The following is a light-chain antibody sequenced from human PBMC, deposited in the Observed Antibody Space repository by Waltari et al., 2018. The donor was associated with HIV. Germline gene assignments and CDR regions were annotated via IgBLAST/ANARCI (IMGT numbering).Light chain of an antibody. J-gene: IGKJ4*01. CDR3: QQYERIPLT. V-gene: IGKV1-33*01. CDR1: QDIGDR. CDR2: DAS. Sequence: DIQMTQSPSSLSASVGDRVTITCQASQDIGDRLNWYQQKPGKAPKLLIHDASKLQTGVPQRVSGSGSGTEFTFTISSLLPEDIATYSCQQYERIPLTFGGGTKVEI.